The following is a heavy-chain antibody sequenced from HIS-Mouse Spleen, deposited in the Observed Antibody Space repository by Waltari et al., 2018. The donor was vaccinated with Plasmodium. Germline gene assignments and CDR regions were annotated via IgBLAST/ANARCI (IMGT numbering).Heavy chain of an antibody. D-gene: IGHD3-3*01. CDR1: GGSISSRRYY. CDR2: IYYSGST. V-gene: IGHV4-39*01. J-gene: IGHJ4*02. CDR3: ARQLAYYDFWSGYSRGYYFDY. Sequence: QLQLQESGPGLVKPSETLSLTCTVSGGSISSRRYYWGWIRQPPGKGVEWIGSIYYSGSTYYNPSLKSRVTISVDTSKNQFSLKLSSVTAADTAVYYCARQLAYYDFWSGYSRGYYFDYWGQGTLVTVSS.